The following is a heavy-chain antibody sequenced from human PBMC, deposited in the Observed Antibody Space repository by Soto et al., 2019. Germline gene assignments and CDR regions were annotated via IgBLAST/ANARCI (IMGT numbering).Heavy chain of an antibody. V-gene: IGHV3-74*01. CDR2: IDYDGTTT. Sequence: GGSPRLSCAASGFAFDSYWMHWVRQVPGEGPVWVSRIDYDGTTTTYADSVKGRFTISRDNAKNTLYLQMNSLRAEDTAVYYCARGPRPSSAGTGAYWGQGTLVTVSS. CDR3: ARGPRPSSAGTGAY. J-gene: IGHJ4*02. CDR1: GFAFDSYW. D-gene: IGHD6-13*01.